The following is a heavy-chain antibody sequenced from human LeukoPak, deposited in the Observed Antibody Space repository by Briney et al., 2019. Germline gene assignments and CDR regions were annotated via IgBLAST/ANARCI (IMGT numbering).Heavy chain of an antibody. CDR2: IYYSGST. CDR3: ARGLVYYGMDV. V-gene: IGHV4-59*01. D-gene: IGHD6-6*01. CDR1: GGSISSYY. J-gene: IGHJ6*02. Sequence: PSETLSLTCTVSGGSISSYYWSWIRQPPGKGLEWIGYIYYSGSTNYNPSLKSRVTISVDTSKNQFSLKLSSVTAADTAVYYCARGLVYYGMDVWGQGTTVTVSS.